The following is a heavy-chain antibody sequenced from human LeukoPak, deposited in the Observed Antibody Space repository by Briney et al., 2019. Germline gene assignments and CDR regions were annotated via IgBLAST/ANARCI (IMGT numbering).Heavy chain of an antibody. Sequence: PSETLSLTCTVSGGSISSGGYYWSWIRQHPGKGLGWIGYIYYSGSTYYNPSLKSRVTISVDTSKNQFSLKLSSVTAADTAVYYCARDPRRGIAAASGAFDIWGQGTMVTVSS. D-gene: IGHD6-13*01. CDR1: GGSISSGGYY. J-gene: IGHJ3*02. V-gene: IGHV4-31*03. CDR2: IYYSGST. CDR3: ARDPRRGIAAASGAFDI.